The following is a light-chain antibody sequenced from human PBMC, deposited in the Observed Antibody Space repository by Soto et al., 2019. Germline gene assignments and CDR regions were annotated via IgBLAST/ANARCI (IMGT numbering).Light chain of an antibody. Sequence: QSVLTQPRSVSGSPGQSVTISCTGTSSDVGGYNYVSWYQQHPGKAPKLILYDVSKPPSGVPDRFSGSKSGNTASLTISGLQAEDEADYYCCSYAGSYTPRVVFGGGTKLTVL. CDR2: DVS. CDR3: CSYAGSYTPRVV. CDR1: SSDVGGYNY. V-gene: IGLV2-11*01. J-gene: IGLJ2*01.